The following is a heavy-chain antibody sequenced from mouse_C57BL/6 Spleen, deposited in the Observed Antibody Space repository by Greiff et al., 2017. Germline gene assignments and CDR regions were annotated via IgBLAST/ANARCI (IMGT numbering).Heavy chain of an antibody. J-gene: IGHJ4*01. D-gene: IGHD2-4*01. CDR3: ARRGDYDVGAMDY. Sequence: QVQLKQSGAELVKPGASVKISCKASGYAFSSYWMNWVKQRPGKGLEWIGQIYPGDGDTNYNGKFKGKATLTADKSSSTAYMQLSSLTSEDSAVYFCARRGDYDVGAMDYWGQGTSVTVSS. V-gene: IGHV1-80*01. CDR2: IYPGDGDT. CDR1: GYAFSSYW.